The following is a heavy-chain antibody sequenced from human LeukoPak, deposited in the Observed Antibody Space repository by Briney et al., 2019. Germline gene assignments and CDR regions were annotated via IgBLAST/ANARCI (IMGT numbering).Heavy chain of an antibody. CDR1: GFTFSSYA. Sequence: GGSLRLSCSVSGFTFSSYAMHWVRQAPGKGLDYVSAINNNGNRTYYGESVKGRFTISRDNFKNTLYLQMSSLRAEDTAVYYCVKAIYYYGSGSYYKVFDHWGQGTLVTVSS. CDR2: INNNGNRT. D-gene: IGHD3-10*01. J-gene: IGHJ4*02. V-gene: IGHV3-64D*06. CDR3: VKAIYYYGSGSYYKVFDH.